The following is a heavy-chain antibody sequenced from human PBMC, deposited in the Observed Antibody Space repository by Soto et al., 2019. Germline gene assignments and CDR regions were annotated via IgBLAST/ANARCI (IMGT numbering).Heavy chain of an antibody. CDR1: GFTFSSYA. CDR2: ISGSGGST. CDR3: AGYYDSSGYRSPDCYYGKDV. D-gene: IGHD3-22*01. J-gene: IGHJ6*02. Sequence: GGSLRLSCAASGFTFSSYAMSWVRQAPGKGLEWVSAISGSGGSTYYADSVKGRFTISRDNSKNTLYLQMNSLRAEDTAVYYCAGYYDSSGYRSPDCYYGKDVWCQGTTVTVSS. V-gene: IGHV3-23*01.